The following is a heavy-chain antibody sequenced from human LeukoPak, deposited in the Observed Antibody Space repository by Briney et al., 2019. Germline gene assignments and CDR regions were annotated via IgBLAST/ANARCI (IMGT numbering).Heavy chain of an antibody. V-gene: IGHV3-30*02. CDR1: GLIFSTYG. Sequence: PGGSLRLSCAASGLIFSTYGMHWVRQAPGKGLEWVAFIRSDGTDKYYVDSVKGRFTISRDSSKNTLFLQMNSLRAEDTAVYYCANWGDFSSASYINYWGQGTLVTVSS. D-gene: IGHD3-10*01. CDR2: IRSDGTDK. J-gene: IGHJ4*02. CDR3: ANWGDFSSASYINY.